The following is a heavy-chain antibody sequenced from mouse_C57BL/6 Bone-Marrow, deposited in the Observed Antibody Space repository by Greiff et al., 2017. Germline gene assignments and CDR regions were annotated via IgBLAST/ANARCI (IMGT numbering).Heavy chain of an antibody. D-gene: IGHD1-1*01. CDR2: ISSGGSYT. J-gene: IGHJ4*01. CDR3: ARGRVERYAMDY. CDR1: GFTFSSYG. Sequence: DVMLVESGGDLVKPGGSLKLSCAASGFTFSSYGMSWVRPTPDKRLEWVATISSGGSYTYYPDSVKGRFTISRDNAKNTLYLQMSSLKSEDTAMYYCARGRVERYAMDYWGQGTSVTVSS. V-gene: IGHV5-6*02.